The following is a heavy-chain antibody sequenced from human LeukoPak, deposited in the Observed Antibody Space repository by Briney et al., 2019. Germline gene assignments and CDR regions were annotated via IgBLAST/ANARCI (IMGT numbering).Heavy chain of an antibody. CDR1: GFSFSTYS. J-gene: IGHJ4*02. Sequence: GGSRRLSCAASGFSFSTYSMNWVRQAPGKGLQWVSYISSGSSAIYYTDSVKGRFTITRDDAKNSVYLQMNSLRTEDTAVYYCGTGDPRFDYWGQGILVTVSS. D-gene: IGHD7-27*01. CDR3: GTGDPRFDY. CDR2: ISSGSSAI. V-gene: IGHV3-48*01.